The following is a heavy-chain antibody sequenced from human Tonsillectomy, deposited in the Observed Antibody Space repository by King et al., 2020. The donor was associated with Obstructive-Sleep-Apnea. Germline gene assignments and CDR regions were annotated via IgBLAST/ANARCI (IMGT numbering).Heavy chain of an antibody. CDR1: GFSLSTTGVG. V-gene: IGHV2-5*02. J-gene: IGHJ4*02. CDR3: ANRGPFSGSQYFDY. CDR2: IYWDDDK. Sequence: TLKESGPTLVKPTQTLTLTCTFSGFSLSTTGVGVGWIRQPPGKALEWLALIYWDDDKRYSPSLKSRLTITKDTSKNQVVLTMTNMDPVDTAPYYCANRGPFSGSQYFDYGGQGTLVTVSA. D-gene: IGHD3-10*01.